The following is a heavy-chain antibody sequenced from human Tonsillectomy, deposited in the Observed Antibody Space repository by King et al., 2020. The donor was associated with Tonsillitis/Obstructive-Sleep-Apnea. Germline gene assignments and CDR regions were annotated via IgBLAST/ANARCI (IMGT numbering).Heavy chain of an antibody. CDR1: GFTFRSYG. CDR3: AREGTTVEGSFDY. CDR2: IGYDGSYK. Sequence: VQLVESGGGVVQPGRSLRLSCAASGFTFRSYGMHWVRQAPGKGLEWVAVIGYDGSYKYYVDSVKGRFTISRDNSKNTLYLQVNSLRAEDTAVYYCAREGTTVEGSFDYWGQGTLVTVSS. V-gene: IGHV3-33*01. J-gene: IGHJ4*02. D-gene: IGHD4-23*01.